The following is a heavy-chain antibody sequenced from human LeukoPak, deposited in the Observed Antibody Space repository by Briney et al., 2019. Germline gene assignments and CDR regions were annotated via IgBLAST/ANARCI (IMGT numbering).Heavy chain of an antibody. CDR3: SGFWGSDRLDY. D-gene: IGHD3-16*02. CDR2: MSYDGSDK. CDR1: GFDFSNQA. Sequence: PGGSLRLSCAASGFDFSNQAMSWVRQAPGKGLEWVAVMSYDGSDKYYADSVKGRFTISRDNSKNTLYLQMNSLRLEDTAVYYCSGFWGSDRLDYWGQGTLVTVSS. J-gene: IGHJ4*02. V-gene: IGHV3-30-3*01.